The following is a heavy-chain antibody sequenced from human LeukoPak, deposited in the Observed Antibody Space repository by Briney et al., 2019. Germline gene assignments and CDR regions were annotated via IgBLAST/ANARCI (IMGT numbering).Heavy chain of an antibody. D-gene: IGHD2-2*01. CDR2: ILYDGNNK. V-gene: IGHV3-33*01. CDR1: GFTFSSYG. CDR3: ARWYCTSTSCYYDY. J-gene: IGHJ4*02. Sequence: GGSLRLSCAASGFTFSSYGMHWVRQAPGKGLEWVAFILYDGNNKYYADSVKGRFTISRDNSKNTLYLQMNSLRAEDTAVYYCARWYCTSTSCYYDYWGQGALVTVSS.